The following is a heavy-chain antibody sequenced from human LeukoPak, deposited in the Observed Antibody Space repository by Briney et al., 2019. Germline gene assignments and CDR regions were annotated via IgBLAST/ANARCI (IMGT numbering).Heavy chain of an antibody. CDR1: GYTLTELS. V-gene: IGHV1-24*01. CDR2: FDPEDGET. CDR3: ATDSPRAGYSSSWKGAFDI. D-gene: IGHD6-13*01. J-gene: IGHJ3*02. Sequence: ASVKVSCKVSGYTLTELSMHWVRQAPGKGLEWMGGFDPEDGETIYAQKFQGRVTMTEDTSTDTAYMELSSLRSEDTAVYYCATDSPRAGYSSSWKGAFDIWGQGTMVTVSS.